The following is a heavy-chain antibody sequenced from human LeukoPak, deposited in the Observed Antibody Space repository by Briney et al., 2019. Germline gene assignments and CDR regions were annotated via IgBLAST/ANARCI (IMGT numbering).Heavy chain of an antibody. Sequence: AGGSLRLSCAASGFTFSSYAMNWGRQTPGKGLEWVSAISSSGGSTYYADSVKGRFTISRDNSKDTLWLQMNSLRAEDTAVYYCAKDRYSYGYSWFDPWGQGTLVTVSS. D-gene: IGHD5-18*01. CDR2: ISSSGGST. CDR1: GFTFSSYA. V-gene: IGHV3-23*01. J-gene: IGHJ5*02. CDR3: AKDRYSYGYSWFDP.